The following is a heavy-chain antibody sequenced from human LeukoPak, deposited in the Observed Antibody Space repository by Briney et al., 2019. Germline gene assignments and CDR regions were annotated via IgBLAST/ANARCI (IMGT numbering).Heavy chain of an antibody. CDR3: AKGVLRARPGLFDY. Sequence: GGSLRLSCAASGFTFSSYAMSWVRQAPGKGLEWGSNISGSGDSTYYADSVKGRFTISRDNSKSTLYLQMNSLRADDTAVYYCAKGVLRARPGLFDYWGQGTLVIVSS. D-gene: IGHD2/OR15-2a*01. CDR1: GFTFSSYA. J-gene: IGHJ4*02. CDR2: ISGSGDST. V-gene: IGHV3-23*01.